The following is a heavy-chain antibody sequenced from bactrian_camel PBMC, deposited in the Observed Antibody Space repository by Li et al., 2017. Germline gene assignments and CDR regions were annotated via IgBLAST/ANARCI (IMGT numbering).Heavy chain of an antibody. CDR3: AADLSFWPSHGQCPGHSSSGSIGY. V-gene: IGHV3S53*01. CDR1: NYLLRSSC. D-gene: IGHD5*01. Sequence: QVQLVESGGGSVRAGGSLVLSCAAPNYLLRSSCLGWFRQAPGKEREGVAAIRRDDLTAYTDSVKGRYTISRDNANNTVYLQMNSLKVEDTAVYYCAADLSFWPSHGQCPGHSSSGSIGYWGQGTQVTVS. J-gene: IGHJ6*01. CDR2: IRRDDLT.